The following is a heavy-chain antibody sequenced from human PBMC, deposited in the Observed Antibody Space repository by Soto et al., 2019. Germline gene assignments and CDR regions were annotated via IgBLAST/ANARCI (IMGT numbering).Heavy chain of an antibody. D-gene: IGHD3-3*02. J-gene: IGHJ4*02. V-gene: IGHV4-61*01. CDR1: GGSVSSGSYY. Sequence: PSETLCLTCTVSGGSVSSGSYYWSWIRQPPGKGLEWIGYIYYSGSTNYNPSLKSRVTISVDTSKNQFSLKLSSVTAADTAVYYCARDSKFLDYWGQGTLVTVSS. CDR2: IYYSGST. CDR3: ARDSKFLDY.